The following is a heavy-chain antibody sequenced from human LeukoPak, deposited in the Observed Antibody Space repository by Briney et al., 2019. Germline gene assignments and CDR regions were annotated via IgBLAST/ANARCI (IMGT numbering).Heavy chain of an antibody. D-gene: IGHD3-10*01. CDR3: ARRITLDY. V-gene: IGHV3-7*01. CDR2: IKQDGSEK. CDR1: EFTFSSYW. J-gene: IGHJ4*02. Sequence: SGGSLRLSCAASEFTFSSYWMSWVRRAPGKGLEWVANIKQDGSEKYYVDSVKGRFTISRDNAKNSLYLQMNSLRAEDTAVYYCARRITLDYWGQGTLVTVSS.